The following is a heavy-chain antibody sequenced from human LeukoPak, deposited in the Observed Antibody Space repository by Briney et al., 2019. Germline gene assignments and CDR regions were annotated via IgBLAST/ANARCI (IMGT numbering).Heavy chain of an antibody. V-gene: IGHV4-34*01. CDR2: INHSGST. CDR1: GGSFSGYY. CDR3: ARHGNWGGTDY. Sequence: SETLSLTCAVYGGSFSGYYWSWIRQPPGKGLEWIGEINHSGSTNYRPSLKSRVTMSVDTSKNQFSLKLTSMTAADTAVYYCARHGNWGGTDYWGRGTLVTVSS. J-gene: IGHJ4*02. D-gene: IGHD7-27*01.